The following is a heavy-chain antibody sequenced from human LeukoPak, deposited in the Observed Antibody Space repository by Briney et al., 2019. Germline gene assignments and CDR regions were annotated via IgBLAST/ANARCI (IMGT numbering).Heavy chain of an antibody. V-gene: IGHV1-2*02. CDR1: GYTFTGYY. J-gene: IGHJ4*02. CDR2: INPNSGGT. CDR3: ARDGGRITMVRGVIMGSDY. D-gene: IGHD3-10*01. Sequence: ASVKVSCKASGYTFTGYYMHWVRQAPGQGLEWMGWINPNSGGTNYAQKLQGRVTMTTDTSTSTAYMELRSLRSDDTAVYYCARDGGRITMVRGVIMGSDYWGQGTLVTVSS.